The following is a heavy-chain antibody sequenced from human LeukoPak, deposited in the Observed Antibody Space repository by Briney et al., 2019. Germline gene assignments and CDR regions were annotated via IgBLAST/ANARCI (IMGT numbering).Heavy chain of an antibody. CDR2: ISSSSSYI. Sequence: GGSLRLSCAASGFTFSSYSINWVRQAPGKGLEWVSSISSSSSYIYYADSVKGRFTISRDNAKNSLYLQMNSLRAEDTAVYYCARNAFYYDSSGPLDYWGQGTLVTVSS. D-gene: IGHD3-22*01. V-gene: IGHV3-21*01. J-gene: IGHJ4*02. CDR3: ARNAFYYDSSGPLDY. CDR1: GFTFSSYS.